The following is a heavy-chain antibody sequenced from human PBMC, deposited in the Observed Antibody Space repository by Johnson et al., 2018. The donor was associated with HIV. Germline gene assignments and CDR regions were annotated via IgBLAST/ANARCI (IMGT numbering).Heavy chain of an antibody. CDR3: TTDTTSILWFREVGRDAFDI. Sequence: VHLVESGGGLIQPGGSLRLSCAASGFTFNSYAMSWVRQGPGKGLEWVAAISGSGGSTYYADSVKGRFTISRDNSRNTLYLQMKSLRAEDTAVYYCTTDTTSILWFREVGRDAFDIWGQGTMVTVSS. J-gene: IGHJ3*02. CDR2: ISGSGGST. V-gene: IGHV3-23*04. D-gene: IGHD3-10*01. CDR1: GFTFNSYA.